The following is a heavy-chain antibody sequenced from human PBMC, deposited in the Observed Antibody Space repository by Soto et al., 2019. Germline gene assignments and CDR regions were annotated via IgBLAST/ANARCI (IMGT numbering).Heavy chain of an antibody. V-gene: IGHV4-59*01. D-gene: IGHD6-19*01. J-gene: IGHJ4*02. CDR3: ASAFGGWLPAF. CDR1: GDSMSTYY. CDR2: IYSSGSA. Sequence: PSETLSLTCTASGDSMSTYYWDWILQPPGKGLEWIGYIYSSGSANYNPSLKSRVAISIDTSKKQFSLNLTSVTAADTAVYYCASAFGGWLPAFWGQGTLVTVSS.